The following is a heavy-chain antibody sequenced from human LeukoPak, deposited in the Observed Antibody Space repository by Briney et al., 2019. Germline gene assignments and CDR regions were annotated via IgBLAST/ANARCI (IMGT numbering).Heavy chain of an antibody. CDR3: ARAPSMIVVGPPDY. CDR1: GGSISSGDYY. D-gene: IGHD3-22*01. J-gene: IGHJ4*02. V-gene: IGHV4-30-4*01. Sequence: PSQTLSLTCTVSGGSISSGDYYWSWIRQPPGKGLEWIGYIYYSGSTYYNPSLKSRVTISVDTSKNQFSLKLSSVTAADTAVYYCARAPSMIVVGPPDYWGQGTLVTVSS. CDR2: IYYSGST.